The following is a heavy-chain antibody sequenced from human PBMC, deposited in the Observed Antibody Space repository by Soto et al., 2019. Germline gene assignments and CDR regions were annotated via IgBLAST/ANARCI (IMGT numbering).Heavy chain of an antibody. CDR3: ARYCSGGSCWEFYYYYGMDV. D-gene: IGHD2-15*01. Sequence: VASVKVSCKASGGTFSSYAISWVRQAPGQGLEWMGGIIPIFGTANYAQKFQGRVTITADESTSTAYMELSSLRSEDTAVYYCARYCSGGSCWEFYYYYGMDVWGQGTLVTVSS. CDR2: IIPIFGTA. CDR1: GGTFSSYA. J-gene: IGHJ6*02. V-gene: IGHV1-69*13.